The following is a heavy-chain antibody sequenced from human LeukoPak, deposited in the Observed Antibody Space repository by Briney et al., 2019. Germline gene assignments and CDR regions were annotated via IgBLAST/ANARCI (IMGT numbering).Heavy chain of an antibody. CDR1: GGSISSYY. CDR3: ARDLREPGVGGTSFDY. Sequence: PSETLSLTCTVSGGSISSYYWSWIRQPPGKGLEWIGYIYYSGSTNYNPSLKSRVTISVDTSKNQFSLKLSSVTAADTAVYYCARDLREPGVGGTSFDYWGQGTLVTVSS. V-gene: IGHV4-59*01. D-gene: IGHD1-26*01. J-gene: IGHJ4*02. CDR2: IYYSGST.